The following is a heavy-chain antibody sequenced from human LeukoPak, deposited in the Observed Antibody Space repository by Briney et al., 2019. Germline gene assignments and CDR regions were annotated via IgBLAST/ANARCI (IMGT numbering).Heavy chain of an antibody. CDR3: ARGSQGDFDY. CDR1: GYTFTSYD. Sequence: RASVKVSCKASGYTFTSYDINWVRQAPGQGLEWMGWMNPNSGNTGHAQKFQGRVFMTRNTSISAAYMELSSLRSDDTAVYYCARGSQGDFDYWGQGTLVTVSS. V-gene: IGHV1-8*01. CDR2: MNPNSGNT. J-gene: IGHJ4*02.